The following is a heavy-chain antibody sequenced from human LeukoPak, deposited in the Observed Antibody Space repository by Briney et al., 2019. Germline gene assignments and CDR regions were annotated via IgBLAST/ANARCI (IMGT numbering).Heavy chain of an antibody. Sequence: GASVKVSCKASGYTFTDYYIHWVRQAPGQGLEWMGWINPNSGDTTYAQNFQGRVTMTRDTSISTAYMELSSLRFDDTALFYCATTLDNNYFGSGRDWGQGTLVTVSS. V-gene: IGHV1-2*02. J-gene: IGHJ4*02. D-gene: IGHD3-10*01. CDR2: INPNSGDT. CDR3: ATTLDNNYFGSGRD. CDR1: GYTFTDYY.